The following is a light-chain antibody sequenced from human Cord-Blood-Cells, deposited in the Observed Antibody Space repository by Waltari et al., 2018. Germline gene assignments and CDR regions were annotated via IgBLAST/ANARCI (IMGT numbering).Light chain of an antibody. Sequence: DIQMTQSPSSLSATVGDRVTITFRASQNFSSYLNWYQQKPGKAPKLLIYAASSLKSGVPSRFSGSGSGTDFTLTISSLQPEDFATYYCQQSYSTPWTFGQGTKVEIK. CDR3: QQSYSTPWT. CDR2: AAS. J-gene: IGKJ1*01. CDR1: QNFSSY. V-gene: IGKV1-39*01.